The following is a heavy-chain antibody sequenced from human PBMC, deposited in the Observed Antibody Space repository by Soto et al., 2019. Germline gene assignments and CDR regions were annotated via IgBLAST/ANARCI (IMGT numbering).Heavy chain of an antibody. J-gene: IGHJ5*02. CDR1: GFTVTSSH. V-gene: IGHV3-53*01. CDR3: ARVGPYASGTYSFRHNRFDP. Sequence: EVQLVESGGRLVQPGGSLRLSCAASGFTVTSSHMTWVRQAPGKGLEWVSVVFTGGTTQYAASVKGRFTISIDKSENTMYLQMNSLRAEDTAVYYCARVGPYASGTYSFRHNRFDPWGQGTQVTVSP. D-gene: IGHD3-10*01. CDR2: VFTGGTT.